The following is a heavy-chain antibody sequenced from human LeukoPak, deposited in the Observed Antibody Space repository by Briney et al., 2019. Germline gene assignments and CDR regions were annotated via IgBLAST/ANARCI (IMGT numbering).Heavy chain of an antibody. CDR2: IKRDESEQ. J-gene: IGHJ4*02. D-gene: IGHD3-10*01. V-gene: IGHV3-7*01. Sequence: GGSLRLSCAASGFTFSNYWMSWVRQAPGKGLEWVADIKRDESEQHYVDSVKGRFTISRDNAENSLYLQMNSLRAEDTAVYYCALNMVGGQIFDFWGQGTLVTVSS. CDR1: GFTFSNYW. CDR3: ALNMVGGQIFDF.